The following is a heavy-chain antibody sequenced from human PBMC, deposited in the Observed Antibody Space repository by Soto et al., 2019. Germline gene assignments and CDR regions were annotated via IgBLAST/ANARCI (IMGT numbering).Heavy chain of an antibody. CDR1: GDIFTKYT. D-gene: IGHD2-8*01. Sequence: QVQLVQSGAEMRKPGSSVKVSCTASGDIFTKYTISWVRQAPGQGLEWMGGSIPISGVPNYAQKFRGRVTITANESTSTVYMELSSLRSDDTAIYYCARDYYCTRDCYHGGWHDPWGQGTLVTVSS. CDR2: SIPISGVP. V-gene: IGHV1-69*12. CDR3: ARDYYCTRDCYHGGWHDP. J-gene: IGHJ5*02.